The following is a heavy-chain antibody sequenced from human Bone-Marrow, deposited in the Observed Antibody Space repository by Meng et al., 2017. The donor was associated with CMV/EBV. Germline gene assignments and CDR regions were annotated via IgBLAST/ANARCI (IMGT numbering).Heavy chain of an antibody. V-gene: IGHV5-51*01. D-gene: IGHD3-22*01. CDR1: GYSFTTFW. CDR3: VRPYYNSSAYYL. Sequence: GESLKISCKGSGYSFTTFWVGWVRQLPGRGLEWMGIIYPGDSDTRYSPSFQGQVTISADKSITTAYLQWSSLQASDTAIYYCVRPYYNSSAYYLWGQGTRVTGSS. J-gene: IGHJ5*02. CDR2: IYPGDSDT.